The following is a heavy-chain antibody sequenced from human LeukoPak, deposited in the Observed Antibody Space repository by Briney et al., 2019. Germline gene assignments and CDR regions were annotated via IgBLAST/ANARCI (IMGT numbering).Heavy chain of an antibody. J-gene: IGHJ4*02. D-gene: IGHD5-12*01. Sequence: PGGSLRLSCAASGFTVSSNYMSWVRQAPGKGLEWVSVIYSGGSTYYADSVKGRFTISRDNSKNTLYLQMNSLRAEDTAVYYCANMVATTSSTDYWGQGTLVTVS. CDR3: ANMVATTSSTDY. CDR2: IYSGGST. V-gene: IGHV3-66*01. CDR1: GFTVSSNY.